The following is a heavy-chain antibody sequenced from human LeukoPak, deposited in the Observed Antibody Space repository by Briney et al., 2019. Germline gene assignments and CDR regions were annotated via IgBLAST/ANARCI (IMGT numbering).Heavy chain of an antibody. V-gene: IGHV3-33*01. CDR2: IWYDGSNK. J-gene: IGHJ4*02. Sequence: GGSLRLSCAASGFTFSSYGMHWVRQAPGKGLEWVAVIWYDGSNKYYADSVKGRFTISRDSSKNTLYLQMNSLRAEDTAVYYCARGGAYCGGDCYFGFDYWGQGTLVTVSS. CDR1: GFTFSSYG. D-gene: IGHD2-21*02. CDR3: ARGGAYCGGDCYFGFDY.